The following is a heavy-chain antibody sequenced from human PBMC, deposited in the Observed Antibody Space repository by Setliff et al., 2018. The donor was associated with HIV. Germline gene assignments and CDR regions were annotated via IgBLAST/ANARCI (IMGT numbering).Heavy chain of an antibody. CDR3: ASLPVVVTIPEGPFDF. V-gene: IGHV3-74*01. CDR2: INSDGRST. D-gene: IGHD2-15*01. Sequence: PGGSLRLSCAASGFTFSKYWMHWVRQAPGKGLVWLSRINSDGRSTTYADFVKGRFSISRDNAKNTVYLQMSSLNVEDTAVYYCASLPVVVTIPEGPFDFWGQGTMVTVSS. CDR1: GFTFSKYW. J-gene: IGHJ3*01.